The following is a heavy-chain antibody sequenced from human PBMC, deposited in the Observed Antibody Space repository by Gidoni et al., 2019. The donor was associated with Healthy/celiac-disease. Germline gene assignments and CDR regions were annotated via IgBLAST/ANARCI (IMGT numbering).Heavy chain of an antibody. D-gene: IGHD4-17*01. CDR1: GYSFTSHW. CDR3: ARLPYLDTVTTYFDR. Sequence: EVQLVQSGAEVKKPGESLKISCKVTGYSFTSHWIGWVRQMPGKGLEWRGIIYPCDSDTRYSPSFQGQVTIAADKSISTAYLQWSSLKASDTAMYYCARLPYLDTVTTYFDRWGRGTLVTVSS. J-gene: IGHJ2*01. CDR2: IYPCDSDT. V-gene: IGHV5-51*01.